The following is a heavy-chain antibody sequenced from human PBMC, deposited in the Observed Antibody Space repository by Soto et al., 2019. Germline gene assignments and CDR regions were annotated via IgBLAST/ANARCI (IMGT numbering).Heavy chain of an antibody. D-gene: IGHD3-22*01. CDR2: IYYSGST. Sequence: SETLSLTCTVSGGSLSRSSYSWGWIRQPPGKGLEWIGSIYYSGSTYYNPSLKSRVTISVDTSKNQFSLKLSSVTAADTAVYYCARVLRYYDSSGYYSYAYYFDYWCQGTLVTGSS. CDR3: ARVLRYYDSSGYYSYAYYFDY. CDR1: GGSLSRSSYS. V-gene: IGHV4-39*01. J-gene: IGHJ4*02.